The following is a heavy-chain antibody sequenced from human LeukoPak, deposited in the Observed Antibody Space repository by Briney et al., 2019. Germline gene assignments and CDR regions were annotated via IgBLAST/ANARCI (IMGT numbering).Heavy chain of an antibody. V-gene: IGHV3-15*01. J-gene: IGHJ4*02. CDR1: GFTFSNAW. CDR3: TTVPPWVTTGYFNY. Sequence: PGGSLRLSCATSGFTFSNAWMSWVRQAPGKGLEWVGRIKSKTDGGTTEYAAPVRGRFTISRDDSKNTVYLQMNSLKIDDTAVYYCTTVPPWVTTGYFNYWGQGTLVTVSS. D-gene: IGHD4-17*01. CDR2: IKSKTDGGTT.